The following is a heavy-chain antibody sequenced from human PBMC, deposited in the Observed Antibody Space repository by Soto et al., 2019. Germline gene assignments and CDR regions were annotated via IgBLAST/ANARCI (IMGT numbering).Heavy chain of an antibody. Sequence: GGSLRRSCAASGYTFCSYAMSWVRQAPGKGLEWVSAISGSGGSTYYADSVKGRFTISRDNSKSTLYLQMNSLRAEDTAVYYCAKDQQLYGVSRMDVWGKGTTVTVSS. D-gene: IGHD3-16*02. CDR3: AKDQQLYGVSRMDV. CDR1: GYTFCSYA. V-gene: IGHV3-23*01. J-gene: IGHJ6*03. CDR2: ISGSGGST.